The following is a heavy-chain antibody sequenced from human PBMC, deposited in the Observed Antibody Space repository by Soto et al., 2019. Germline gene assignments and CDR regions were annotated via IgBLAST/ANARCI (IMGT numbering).Heavy chain of an antibody. CDR2: IYPGDSDT. D-gene: IGHD3-22*01. J-gene: IGHJ6*02. Sequence: GESLKSSCKGSGYSFTSYWIGWVRQMPGKGLEWMGIIYPGDSDTRYSPSFQGQVTISADKSISTAYLQWSSLKASDTAMYYCARHLSDYYDSSGYYWPSDVWGQGTTVTVSS. CDR1: GYSFTSYW. V-gene: IGHV5-51*01. CDR3: ARHLSDYYDSSGYYWPSDV.